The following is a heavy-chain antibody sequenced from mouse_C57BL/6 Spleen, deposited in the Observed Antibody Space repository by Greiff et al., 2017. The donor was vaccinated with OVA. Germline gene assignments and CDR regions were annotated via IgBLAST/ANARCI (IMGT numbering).Heavy chain of an antibody. CDR2: INPNNGGT. CDR1: GYTFTDYN. J-gene: IGHJ3*01. Sequence: VQLQQSGPELVKPGASVKIPCKASGYTFTDYNMDWVKQSHGKSLEWIGDINPNNGGTIYNQKFKGKATLTVDKSSSTAYMELRSLTSEDTAVYYCARREWLRFAYWGQGTLVTVSA. CDR3: ARREWLRFAY. V-gene: IGHV1-18*01. D-gene: IGHD2-2*01.